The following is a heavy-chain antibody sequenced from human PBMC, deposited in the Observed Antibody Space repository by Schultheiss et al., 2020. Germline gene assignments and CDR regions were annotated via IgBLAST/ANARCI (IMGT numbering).Heavy chain of an antibody. V-gene: IGHV3-30*18. J-gene: IGHJ6*02. CDR3: AKESYCSSTSCADYYYYGMDV. Sequence: GGSLRLSCAASGFTFSSYGMHWVPQAPGKGLEWVAVISYDGSNKYYADSVKGRFTISRDNSKNTLYLQMNSLRAEDTAVYYCAKESYCSSTSCADYYYYGMDVWGQGTTVTVSS. CDR1: GFTFSSYG. D-gene: IGHD2-2*01. CDR2: ISYDGSNK.